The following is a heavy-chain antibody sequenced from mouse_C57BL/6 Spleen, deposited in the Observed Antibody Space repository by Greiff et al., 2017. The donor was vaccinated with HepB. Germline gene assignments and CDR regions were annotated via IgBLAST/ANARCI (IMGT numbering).Heavy chain of an antibody. CDR1: GYTFTSYW. V-gene: IGHV1-64*01. Sequence: VQLQQPGAELVKPGASVKLSCKASGYTFTSYWMHWVKQRPGQGLEWIGMIHPNSGSTNYNEKFKSKATLTVDKSSSTAYMHLSRLTSEDSAVYYCARHDTTVVGYFDVWGTGTTVTVSS. J-gene: IGHJ1*03. CDR2: IHPNSGST. D-gene: IGHD1-1*01. CDR3: ARHDTTVVGYFDV.